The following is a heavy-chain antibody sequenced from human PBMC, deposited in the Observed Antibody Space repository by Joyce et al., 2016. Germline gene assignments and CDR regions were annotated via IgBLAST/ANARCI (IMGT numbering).Heavy chain of an antibody. Sequence: EVLLVESGGGLIQPGGSLRLSCAASGFTVCGNYMTWVRQAPGKVLELVSVIYSAGSTFYADSVKGRFTISRDNSKNTLYLQMNSLRAEDTAVYYCARVYYDSSGYYDAFDIWGQGTMVTVSS. V-gene: IGHV3-53*01. CDR2: IYSAGST. CDR3: ARVYYDSSGYYDAFDI. D-gene: IGHD3-22*01. J-gene: IGHJ3*02. CDR1: GFTVCGNY.